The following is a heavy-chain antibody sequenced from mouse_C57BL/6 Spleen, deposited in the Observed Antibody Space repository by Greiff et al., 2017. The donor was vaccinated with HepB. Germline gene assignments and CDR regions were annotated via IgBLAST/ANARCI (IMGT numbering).Heavy chain of an antibody. Sequence: EVQLVESGGGLVQPGGSLSLSCAASGFTFTDYYMSWVRQPPGKALEWLGFIRNKANGYTTEYSASVKGRFTISRDNSHSILYLQMNALRAEDSATYYCARYETSYYFDYWGQGTTLTVSS. V-gene: IGHV7-3*01. J-gene: IGHJ2*01. CDR3: ARYETSYYFDY. CDR1: GFTFTDYY. CDR2: IRNKANGYTT.